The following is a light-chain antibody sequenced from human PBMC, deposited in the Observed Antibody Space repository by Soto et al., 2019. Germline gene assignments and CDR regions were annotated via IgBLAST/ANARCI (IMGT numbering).Light chain of an antibody. CDR1: QSISGW. CDR3: QQRSNWPPIT. CDR2: KAS. Sequence: DIQLTQSPSTLSSSVGDRVTITCRASQSISGWLAWYQQKPGKAPKLLIYKASSLQSGVPSRFSGSGSGTDFTLTISSLEPEDFAVYYCQQRSNWPPITFGQGTRLEI. J-gene: IGKJ5*01. V-gene: IGKV1-5*03.